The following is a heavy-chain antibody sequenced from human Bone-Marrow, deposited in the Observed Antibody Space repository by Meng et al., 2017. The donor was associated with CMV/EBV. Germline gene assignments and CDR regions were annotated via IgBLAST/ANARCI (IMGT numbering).Heavy chain of an antibody. CDR3: ARVSCSSTSCYFDY. Sequence: GESLKISCAAPGFTFSNYWMHWVRQAPGKGLVWVSRINSDGSSTSYADSVKGRFTISRDNAKNTLYLQMTSLRAEDTAVYYCARVSCSSTSCYFDYWGQGSLVTVSS. J-gene: IGHJ4*02. D-gene: IGHD2-2*01. V-gene: IGHV3-74*01. CDR1: GFTFSNYW. CDR2: INSDGSST.